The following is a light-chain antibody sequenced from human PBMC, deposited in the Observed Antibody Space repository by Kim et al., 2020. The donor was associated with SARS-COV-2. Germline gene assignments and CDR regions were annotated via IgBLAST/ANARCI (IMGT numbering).Light chain of an antibody. CDR3: NCRDSSGNHVV. CDR1: SLRTYF. J-gene: IGLJ2*01. CDR2: GEN. V-gene: IGLV3-19*01. Sequence: SSELTQDPAVSVALGQTVRLTCQGDSLRTYFASWYQQKPGQAPVLVIYGENNRPSGIPDRFSGSSSGNTASLTITGAQAEDEAAYYCNCRDSSGNHVVFGGGTQLTVL.